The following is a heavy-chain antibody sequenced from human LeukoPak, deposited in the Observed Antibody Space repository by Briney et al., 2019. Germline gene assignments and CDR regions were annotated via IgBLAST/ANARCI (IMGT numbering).Heavy chain of an antibody. CDR3: ARLRGSYVRPRHFDY. Sequence: SETLSRTCAVYGGSFSGYYWSWIRQPPGEGLEWIGEINHSGSTNYNLSLKSRVTISVDTSKNQFSLKLSSVTAADTAVYYCARLRGSYVRPRHFDYWGQGTLVTVSS. V-gene: IGHV4-34*01. CDR1: GGSFSGYY. D-gene: IGHD3-16*01. J-gene: IGHJ4*02. CDR2: INHSGST.